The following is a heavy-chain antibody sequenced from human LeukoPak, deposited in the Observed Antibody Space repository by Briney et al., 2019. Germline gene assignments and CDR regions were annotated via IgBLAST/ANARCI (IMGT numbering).Heavy chain of an antibody. CDR1: GYTFTSYG. V-gene: IGHV1-18*01. Sequence: GASVKVSCKASGYTFTSYGISWVRQAPGQGLEWKGWISAYNGNTNYAQKLQGRVTMTTDTSTSTAYMELRSLRSDDTAVDFCGRRGVSGYDNFDYWGQGTLVTVSS. CDR3: GRRGVSGYDNFDY. CDR2: ISAYNGNT. J-gene: IGHJ4*02. D-gene: IGHD5-12*01.